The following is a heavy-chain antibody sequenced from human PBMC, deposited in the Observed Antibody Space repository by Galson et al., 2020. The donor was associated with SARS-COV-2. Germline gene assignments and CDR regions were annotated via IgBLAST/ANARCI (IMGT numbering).Heavy chain of an antibody. Sequence: GGSLRLSCAASGFTFSSYGMNWVRQAPGKGLEWVAAIWYDGSNKYNEDSVKGRFTTSRDNSKNTLYLQMNSLRAKDTAVYYCARNINMITFGGVVVLPQSPGYWGQGTLVTVAS. CDR2: IWYDGSNK. D-gene: IGHD3-16*02. CDR3: ARNINMITFGGVVVLPQSPGY. J-gene: IGHJ4*02. V-gene: IGHV3-33*01. CDR1: GFTFSSYG.